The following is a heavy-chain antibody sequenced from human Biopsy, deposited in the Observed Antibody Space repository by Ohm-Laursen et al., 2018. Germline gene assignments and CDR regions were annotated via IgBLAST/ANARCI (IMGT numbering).Heavy chain of an antibody. CDR3: ARESPLRLGVCGAIRCFKEVFGMDV. CDR2: VNPVAEAT. D-gene: IGHD2-21*01. CDR1: GYNFGNYY. Sequence: ASVKVSCKASGYNFGNYYINWVRKVPGQGLEWLGVVNPVAEATMYAQKFQGRITLTRDASTNTVYMDLTSLTSEDTAVYYCARESPLRLGVCGAIRCFKEVFGMDVWGQGTTVIVSS. J-gene: IGHJ6*02. V-gene: IGHV1-46*01.